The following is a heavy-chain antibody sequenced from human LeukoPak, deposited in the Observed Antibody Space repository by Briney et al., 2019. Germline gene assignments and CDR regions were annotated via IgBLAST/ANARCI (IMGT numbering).Heavy chain of an antibody. V-gene: IGHV4-59*08. J-gene: IGHJ3*02. Sequence: SETLSLTCTVSGGSISSYYWSWIRQPPGKGLEWIGYIYYSGSTNYNPSLKSRVTISVDTSKNQFSLKLSSVTAADTAVYYCARASGDFGFFDIWGQGTMVTVSS. CDR3: ARASGDFGFFDI. CDR1: GGSISSYY. D-gene: IGHD4-17*01. CDR2: IYYSGST.